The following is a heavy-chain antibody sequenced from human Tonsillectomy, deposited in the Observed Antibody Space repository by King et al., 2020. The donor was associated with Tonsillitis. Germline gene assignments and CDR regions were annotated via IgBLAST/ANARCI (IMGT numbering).Heavy chain of an antibody. CDR2: ISSSSNYI. D-gene: IGHD5-12*01. J-gene: IGHJ4*02. V-gene: IGHV3-21*01. CDR1: GFTFSSYS. CDR3: ARDTRRYSGYGD. Sequence: VQLVESGGGLVKPGGSLRLSCAASGFTFSSYSMNWVRQAPGKGLEWVSSISSSSNYIYYADSVKGRFTISRDNAKNSLYLQMNSLRAEDTAVYYCARDTRRYSGYGDWGQGTLVTVSS.